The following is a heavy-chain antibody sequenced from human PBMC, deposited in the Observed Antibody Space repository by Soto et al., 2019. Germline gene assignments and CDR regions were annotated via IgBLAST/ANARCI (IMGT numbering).Heavy chain of an antibody. J-gene: IGHJ4*02. CDR2: ISYDGSNK. CDR1: GFTFSSYA. CDR3: ARDKGDLRFLEWSYYFDF. V-gene: IGHV3-30-3*01. D-gene: IGHD3-3*01. Sequence: QVQLVESGGGVVQPGRSLRLSCAASGFTFSSYAMHWVRQAPGKGLEWVAVISYDGSNKYYADSVKGRFTISRDNSKNTLYLQMNSLRAEDTAVYYWARDKGDLRFLEWSYYFDFWGQGTLVTVSS.